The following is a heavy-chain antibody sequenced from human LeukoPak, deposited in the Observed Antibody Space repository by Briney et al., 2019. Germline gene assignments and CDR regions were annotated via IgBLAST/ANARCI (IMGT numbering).Heavy chain of an antibody. V-gene: IGHV4-34*01. CDR2: INHSGST. CDR1: GGSFSGYY. J-gene: IGHJ6*02. Sequence: ASETLSLTCAVYGGSFSGYYWSWIRQPPGKGLEWIGEINHSGSTNYNPSLKSRVTISVDTSENQFSLKLSSVTAADTAVYYCARGRCSSTSCYGYYYYYGMDVWGQGTTVTVSS. D-gene: IGHD2-2*01. CDR3: ARGRCSSTSCYGYYYYYGMDV.